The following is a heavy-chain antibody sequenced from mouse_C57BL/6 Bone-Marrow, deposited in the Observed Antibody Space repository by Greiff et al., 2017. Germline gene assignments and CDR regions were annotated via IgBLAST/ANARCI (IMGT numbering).Heavy chain of an antibody. V-gene: IGHV3-6*01. Sequence: VQLKESGPGLVKPSQSLSLTCSVTGYSITSGYYWNWIRQFPGNKLEWMGYISYDGSNNYNPSLKNRISITRDTSKNQFFLKLNSVTTEDTATYYCARDWGLRQAYWGQGTLVTVSA. CDR3: ARDWGLRQAY. D-gene: IGHD2-4*01. CDR2: ISYDGSN. CDR1: GYSITSGYY. J-gene: IGHJ3*01.